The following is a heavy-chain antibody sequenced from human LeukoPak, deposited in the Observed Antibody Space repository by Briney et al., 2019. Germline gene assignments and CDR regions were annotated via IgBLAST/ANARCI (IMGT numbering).Heavy chain of an antibody. CDR1: GYTFTGYY. CDR3: ARDSLGTMVRGDSEKVIYYYYMDV. D-gene: IGHD3-10*01. J-gene: IGHJ6*03. CDR2: INPNSGGT. Sequence: ASVKVSCKASGYTFTGYYMHWVRQAPGQGLEWMGWINPNSGGTNYAQKFQGRVTMTRDTSTSTVYMELSSLRSEDTAVYYCARDSLGTMVRGDSEKVIYYYYMDVWGKGTTVTISS. V-gene: IGHV1-2*02.